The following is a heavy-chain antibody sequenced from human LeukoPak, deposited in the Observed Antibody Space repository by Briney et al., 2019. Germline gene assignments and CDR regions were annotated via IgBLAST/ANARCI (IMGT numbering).Heavy chain of an antibody. D-gene: IGHD2-2*01. J-gene: IGHJ4*02. V-gene: IGHV6-1*01. CDR2: TYYRSKWYN. CDR3: ARGVPAVIGPYFDY. Sequence: SQTLSLTCAISGDSVSSNSAAWNWIRQSPSRGLEWLGRTYYRSKWYNDYAVSVKSRITNNPDTSKNQFSLQLNSVTPEDTAVYYCARGVPAVIGPYFDYWGQGTLVTVSS. CDR1: GDSVSSNSAA.